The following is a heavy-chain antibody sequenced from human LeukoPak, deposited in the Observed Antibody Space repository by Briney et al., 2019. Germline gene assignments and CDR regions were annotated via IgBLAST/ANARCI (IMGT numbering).Heavy chain of an antibody. J-gene: IGHJ3*02. D-gene: IGHD6-19*01. V-gene: IGHV1-18*01. CDR1: GYTFTSYG. CDR3: ARDAAYGSGWRTDAFDI. CDR2: ISAYNGNT. Sequence: ASVKVSCKASGYTFTSYGISWVRQAPGQGLEWMGWISAYNGNTNYAQKLQGRVTMTTDTSTSTAYMELRSLRSDDTAVYYCARDAAYGSGWRTDAFDIWGQGTMVTVSS.